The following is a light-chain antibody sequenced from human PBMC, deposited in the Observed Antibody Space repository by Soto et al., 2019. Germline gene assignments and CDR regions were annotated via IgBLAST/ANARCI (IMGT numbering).Light chain of an antibody. J-gene: IGLJ2*01. V-gene: IGLV6-57*04. CDR2: EDN. CDR1: SGSIASNY. Sequence: NFMLTQPHSVSESPGKTVTISCTRSSGSIASNYVQWYQQRPGSAPTTVIYEDNQRPSGVPDRFSGSIDSSSNSASLTISGLKTEDEADYCCQSYDREVVFGVGTQLTVL. CDR3: QSYDREVV.